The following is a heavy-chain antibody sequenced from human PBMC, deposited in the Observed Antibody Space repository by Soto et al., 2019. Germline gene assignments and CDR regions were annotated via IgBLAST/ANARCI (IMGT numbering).Heavy chain of an antibody. CDR1: GFTFDDYA. CDR3: AKDNKRGGYYYYYYMDV. D-gene: IGHD3-3*01. Sequence: EVQLVESGGGLVQPGRSLRLSCAASGFTFDDYAMHWVRQAPGKGLEWVSGISWNSGSIGYADSVKGRFTISRDNAKNSLYLQMNSRSAEDTALYYCAKDNKRGGYYYYYYMDVWGKGTTVTVSS. J-gene: IGHJ6*03. CDR2: ISWNSGSI. V-gene: IGHV3-9*01.